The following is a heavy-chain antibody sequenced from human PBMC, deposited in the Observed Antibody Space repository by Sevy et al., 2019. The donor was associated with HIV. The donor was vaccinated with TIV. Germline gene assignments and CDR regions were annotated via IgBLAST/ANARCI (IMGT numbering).Heavy chain of an antibody. V-gene: IGHV3-21*01. J-gene: IGHJ3*02. Sequence: GPLRLSCAASGFTFSSYSMNWVRQAPGKGLEWVSSISSSSSYIYYADSVKGRFTISRDNAKNSLYLQMNSLRAEDTAVYYCARGGNYYDSSGPGYDAFDIWGQGTMVTVSS. CDR1: GFTFSSYS. D-gene: IGHD3-22*01. CDR3: ARGGNYYDSSGPGYDAFDI. CDR2: ISSSSSYI.